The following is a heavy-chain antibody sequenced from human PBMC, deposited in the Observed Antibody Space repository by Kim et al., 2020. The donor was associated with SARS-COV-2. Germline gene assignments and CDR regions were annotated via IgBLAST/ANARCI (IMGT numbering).Heavy chain of an antibody. J-gene: IGHJ6*02. CDR3: VKSVGEYYYYYGLDV. CDR1: GFVFMNYA. D-gene: IGHD3-10*01. V-gene: IGHV3-23*01. CDR2: ISGSGGSS. Sequence: GGSLRLSCAASGFVFMNYAMTWVRQAPGKGLEWVSGISGSGGSSYYADSVKGRFTISRDNSKDTVYLQMNSLRADDTAVYYCVKSVGEYYYYYGLDVCGLGTTVTVS.